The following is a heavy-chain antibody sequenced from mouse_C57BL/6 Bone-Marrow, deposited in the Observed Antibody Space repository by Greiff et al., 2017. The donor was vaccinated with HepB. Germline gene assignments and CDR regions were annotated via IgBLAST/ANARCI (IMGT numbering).Heavy chain of an antibody. CDR1: GYTFTGYW. J-gene: IGHJ3*01. CDR3: AREGAHYYGSSSAWFAY. D-gene: IGHD1-1*01. Sequence: QVQLKQSGAELMKPGASVKLSCKATGYTFTGYWIEWVKQRPGHGLEWIGEILPGSGSTNYNEKFKGKATFTADTSSNTAYMQLSSLTTEDSAIYYCAREGAHYYGSSSAWFAYWGQGTLVTVSA. CDR2: ILPGSGST. V-gene: IGHV1-9*01.